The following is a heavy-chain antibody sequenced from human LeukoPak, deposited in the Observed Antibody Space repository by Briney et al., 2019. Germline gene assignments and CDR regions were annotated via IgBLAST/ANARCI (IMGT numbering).Heavy chain of an antibody. D-gene: IGHD2/OR15-2a*01. CDR1: GGSITSGTYY. CDR2: IYTSGST. CDR3: PKPARGTNFFDS. V-gene: IGHV4-61*02. Sequence: PSQTLSLTCTVSGGSITSGTYYWSWIRQPAGKGLEWIGRIYTSGSTNYNPSLKSRVTISVDTSQNQFSLNLNSVTAADTAVYYWPKPARGTNFFDSGGQGTLVTVSS. J-gene: IGHJ4*02.